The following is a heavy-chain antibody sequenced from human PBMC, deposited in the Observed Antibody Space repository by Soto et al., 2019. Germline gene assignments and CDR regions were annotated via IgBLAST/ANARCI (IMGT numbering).Heavy chain of an antibody. CDR3: ARNEDHGSGISCGMDV. CDR2: IHHSATT. D-gene: IGHD3-10*01. V-gene: IGHV4-31*01. J-gene: IGHJ6*02. CDR1: GGSISSDYLI. Sequence: QVQLQESGPGLVKPSETLSLSCNVSGGSISSDYLIWSWHRQHPARGLAWIGYIHHSATTYYNPSLQRLIAIAVDTSKNPLPLKLRSVSAAERAVYFCARNEDHGSGISCGMDVWGQGTAFTFS.